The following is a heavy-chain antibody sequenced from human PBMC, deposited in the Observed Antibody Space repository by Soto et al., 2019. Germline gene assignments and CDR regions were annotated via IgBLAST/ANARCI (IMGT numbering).Heavy chain of an antibody. CDR2: IKPQSEGETA. Sequence: EMQLVQSGGGLVKPGGSLRLSCVASRFNFSAAWLNWIRQAPGKGLEWVGRIKPQSEGETADYTAPVRGRFTISRDDSQNTLQLQMDSLKTEETAVYYCAPVPSSRGPTWGMGVLVTVSS. CDR1: RFNFSAAW. CDR3: APVPSSRGPT. V-gene: IGHV3-15*07. J-gene: IGHJ4*02. D-gene: IGHD1-26*01.